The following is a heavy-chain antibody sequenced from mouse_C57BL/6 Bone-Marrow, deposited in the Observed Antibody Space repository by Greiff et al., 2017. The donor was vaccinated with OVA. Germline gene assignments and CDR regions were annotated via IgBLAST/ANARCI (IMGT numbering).Heavy chain of an antibody. CDR3: ARGELGLRRFAY. D-gene: IGHD2-4*01. CDR1: GYSFTGYF. J-gene: IGHJ3*01. Sequence: VQLQQSGPELVKPGDSVKITCKASGYSFTGYFMNWVMQSHGKSLEWIGRINPYNGDTFYNQKFKGKATLTVDKSSSTAHMELRSLTSEDSAVYYCARGELGLRRFAYWGQGTLVTVSA. CDR2: INPYNGDT. V-gene: IGHV1-20*01.